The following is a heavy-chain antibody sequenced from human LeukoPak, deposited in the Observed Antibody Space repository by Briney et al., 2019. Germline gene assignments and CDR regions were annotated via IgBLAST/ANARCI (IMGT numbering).Heavy chain of an antibody. D-gene: IGHD4-23*01. CDR2: INWNGGST. V-gene: IGHV3-20*04. CDR1: GFTLSRYW. J-gene: IGHJ6*03. CDR3: ARRKQNSYYYYYMDV. Sequence: LSGGSLRLSCAASGFTLSRYWMHWVRQAPGKGLEWVSGINWNGGSTGYADSVKGRFTISRDNAKNSLYLQMNSLRAEDTALYYCARRKQNSYYYYYMDVWGKGTTVTVSS.